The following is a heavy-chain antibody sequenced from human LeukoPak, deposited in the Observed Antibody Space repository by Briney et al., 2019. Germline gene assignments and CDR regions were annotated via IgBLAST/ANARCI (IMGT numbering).Heavy chain of an antibody. Sequence: GGSLRLSCAASGFTFSYYAMHWVRQAPGKGLEWVAVISYDGSNEYYADSVKGRFTISRDNSKDTLSLQMNTLRPEDTAVYYCARPIDNGSGSYYFDYWGQGTLVTVSS. CDR2: ISYDGSNE. V-gene: IGHV3-30-3*01. CDR3: ARPIDNGSGSYYFDY. CDR1: GFTFSYYA. J-gene: IGHJ4*02. D-gene: IGHD3-10*01.